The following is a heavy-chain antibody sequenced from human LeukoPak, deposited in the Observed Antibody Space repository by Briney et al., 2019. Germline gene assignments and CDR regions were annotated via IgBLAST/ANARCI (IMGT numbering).Heavy chain of an antibody. D-gene: IGHD5-18*01. J-gene: IGHJ4*02. V-gene: IGHV4-38-2*02. CDR2: VYQSGTT. CDR3: ARIFIRNGYSSYFDC. CDR1: GFSISSGHY. Sequence: PSETLSLTCTVSGFSISSGHYWGWVRQPPGAGLEWIGSVYQSGTTYYTPSLKSRVTTSVDMSKNQFSLRLRPVTAADRAVYYCARIFIRNGYSSYFDCWGQGTLVTVSS.